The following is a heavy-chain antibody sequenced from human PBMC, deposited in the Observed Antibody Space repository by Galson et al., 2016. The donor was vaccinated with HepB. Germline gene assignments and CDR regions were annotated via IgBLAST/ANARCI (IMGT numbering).Heavy chain of an antibody. Sequence: SLRLSCAASGFNFNVFYMSWIRQAPGKGLEWVSYIGSTSTHINYADSVKGRFTISRDNAKNSLYLQMNSLRAADTAVYYCARGPHIVLVPGSSATDAFDIWGQGTMVTVSS. V-gene: IGHV3-11*05. D-gene: IGHD2-2*01. CDR1: GFNFNVFY. CDR3: ARGPHIVLVPGSSATDAFDI. CDR2: IGSTSTHI. J-gene: IGHJ3*02.